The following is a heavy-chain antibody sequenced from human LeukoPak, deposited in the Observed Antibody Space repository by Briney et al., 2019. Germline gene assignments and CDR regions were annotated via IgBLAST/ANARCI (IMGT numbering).Heavy chain of an antibody. CDR3: TLYDSGKIDY. V-gene: IGHV3-15*01. CDR2: ITSKTDGETA. CDR1: GFXFSNAW. Sequence: PGGSLRLSCVASGFXFSNAWITWVRQAPGRGLEWVGRITSKTDGETALYAAPVKGRLTISRDDSQNTLYLQMNSLKIEDTAVYYCTLYDSGKIDYWGQGTLVTVSS. J-gene: IGHJ4*02. D-gene: IGHD3-10*01.